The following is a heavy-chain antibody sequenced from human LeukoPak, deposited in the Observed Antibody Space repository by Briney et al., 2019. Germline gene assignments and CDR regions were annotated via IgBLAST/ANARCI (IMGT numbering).Heavy chain of an antibody. J-gene: IGHJ4*02. V-gene: IGHV3-11*04. CDR1: GFTFSDYY. D-gene: IGHD2-2*01. CDR2: ISSSGSTI. CDR3: ARGVKYQLLWYYFDY. Sequence: GGSLRLSCAAPGFTFSDYYMSWLRQAPGKGLEWVSYISSSGSTIYYADSVKGRFTISRDNAKNSLYLQMNSLRAEDTAVYYCARGVKYQLLWYYFDYWGQGTLVTVSS.